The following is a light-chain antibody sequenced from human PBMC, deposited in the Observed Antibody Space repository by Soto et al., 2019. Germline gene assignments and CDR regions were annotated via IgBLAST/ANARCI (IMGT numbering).Light chain of an antibody. Sequence: DIQMTQSPSTLSASVGDRVTITCRASQSISSWLAWYQQKPGKAPKVLIYDVSSLESGVPSRFSGIGSGTEFSLTISSLQPDDIATYYCQQYNTFLTFGQGTKVEIK. CDR3: QQYNTFLT. CDR1: QSISSW. CDR2: DVS. J-gene: IGKJ1*01. V-gene: IGKV1-5*01.